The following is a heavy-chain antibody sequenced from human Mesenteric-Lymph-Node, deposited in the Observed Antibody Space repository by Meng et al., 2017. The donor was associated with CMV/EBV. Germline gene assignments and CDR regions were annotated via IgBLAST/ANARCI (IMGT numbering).Heavy chain of an antibody. CDR3: ARDVPLMRGTGLYDY. CDR2: IKEDGTQK. V-gene: IGHV3-7*01. D-gene: IGHD2-8*01. CDR1: GFTFSSHW. J-gene: IGHJ4*02. Sequence: GESLKISCEASGFTFSSHWMSWVRQAPGKGLEWVANIKEDGTQKYYVDSVKGRFTISRDNAKSSLYLQMNSLRAEDTAVSYCARDVPLMRGTGLYDYWGQGTVVTVSS.